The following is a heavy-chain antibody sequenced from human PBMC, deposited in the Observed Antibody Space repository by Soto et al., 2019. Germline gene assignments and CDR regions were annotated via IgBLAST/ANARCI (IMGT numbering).Heavy chain of an antibody. CDR3: AKDLALPRLAAVGSFDY. D-gene: IGHD6-13*01. V-gene: IGHV5-51*01. CDR2: IYPGDSET. J-gene: IGHJ4*02. Sequence: GESLKISCQCSGYTFSNFWIAWVRQLPGKGLEYMGIIYPGDSETRYSPSFHGKVTISADRSIGTAYLQWGSLEASDSAFYYCAKDLALPRLAAVGSFDYWGQGTLVTVSS. CDR1: GYTFSNFW.